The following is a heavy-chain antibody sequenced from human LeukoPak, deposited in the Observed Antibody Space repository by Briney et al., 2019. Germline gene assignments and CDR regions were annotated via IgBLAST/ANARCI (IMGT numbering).Heavy chain of an antibody. Sequence: GGSLRLSCAASGFTVSSSSMNWVRLGPGKGLGWVSVISSDRNTYYADSVKGRFTISRDNSRNTLSLQMHGLRADDTAVYYCARGQEQFSSPWQWGPRRKNFYYYGMDVWGQGTTVTVSS. V-gene: IGHV3-66*01. J-gene: IGHJ6*02. CDR3: ARGQEQFSSPWQWGPRRKNFYYYGMDV. CDR1: GFTVSSSS. D-gene: IGHD6-19*01. CDR2: ISSDRNT.